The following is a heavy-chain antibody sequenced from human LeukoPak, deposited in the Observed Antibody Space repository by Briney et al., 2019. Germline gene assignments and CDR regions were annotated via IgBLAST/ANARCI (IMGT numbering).Heavy chain of an antibody. D-gene: IGHD6-19*01. J-gene: IGHJ5*02. Sequence: GGSLRLSCAASGFTFSSYSMNWVRQAPGKGLEWVSSISSSSSYIYYADSVKGRFTIPRDNAKNSLYLQMNSLRAEDTAVYYCARGSRAVAGTGVWFDPWGQGTLVTVSS. CDR3: ARGSRAVAGTGVWFDP. V-gene: IGHV3-21*01. CDR1: GFTFSSYS. CDR2: ISSSSSYI.